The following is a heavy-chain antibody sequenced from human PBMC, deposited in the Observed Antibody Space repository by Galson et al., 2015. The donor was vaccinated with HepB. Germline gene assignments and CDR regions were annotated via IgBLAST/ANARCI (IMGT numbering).Heavy chain of an antibody. Sequence: SLRLSCAASGFTFSAYSMNWVRQAPGKGLEWVSSISTSSSYRYYADSVKGRFTISRDDAKNSLHLLMNNLRAEDTAVYFCARDKMQYCISTSCYLGFDPWGQGTLVTVSA. D-gene: IGHD2/OR15-2a*01. CDR1: GFTFSAYS. J-gene: IGHJ5*02. CDR2: ISTSSSYR. CDR3: ARDKMQYCISTSCYLGFDP. V-gene: IGHV3-21*01.